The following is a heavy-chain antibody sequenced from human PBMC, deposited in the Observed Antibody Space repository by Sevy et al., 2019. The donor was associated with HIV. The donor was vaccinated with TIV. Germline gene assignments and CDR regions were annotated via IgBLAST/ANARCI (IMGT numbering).Heavy chain of an antibody. D-gene: IGHD6-13*01. J-gene: IGHJ4*02. CDR2: MYFNGRS. CDR1: SGSTTSSGDY. V-gene: IGHV4-39*01. CDR3: GRQVPDGNFGH. Sequence: SQTLSLTCTVSSGSTTSSGDYRGWVRQPPGKGLEWITCMYFNGRSHYNPSLRSRVNLCFDTSKNHFSLRLSSVTAADTAIYYCGRQVPDGNFGHWGRGTLVTVSS.